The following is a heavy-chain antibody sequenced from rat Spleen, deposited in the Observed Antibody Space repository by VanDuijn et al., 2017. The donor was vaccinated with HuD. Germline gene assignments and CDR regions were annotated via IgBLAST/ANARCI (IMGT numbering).Heavy chain of an antibody. V-gene: IGHV2-34*01. D-gene: IGHD1-9*01. CDR3: ARTYYGYNFDYYFDF. CDR2: VWSDGDT. J-gene: IGHJ1*01. CDR1: GFSLTSFS. Sequence: QVQLMESGPGLVQPSETLSLTCTVSGFSLTSFSVSWVRQPSGKGPEWMGRVWSDGDTSYNSALKSRLSISRDTSKNQVFLKMNSLQTDDTGTYYCARTYYGYNFDYYFDFWGPGTMVTVSS.